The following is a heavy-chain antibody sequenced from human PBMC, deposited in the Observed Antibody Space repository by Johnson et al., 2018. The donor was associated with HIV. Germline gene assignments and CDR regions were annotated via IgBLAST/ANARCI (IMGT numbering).Heavy chain of an antibody. V-gene: IGHV3-30*03. CDR3: ARDFIAPELGDAFDI. J-gene: IGHJ3*02. D-gene: IGHD6-25*01. Sequence: QVQPVESGGGLVQPGRSLRLSCAASGFTFSSYGMLWVRQAPGKGLEWVAVISYDGSNKYYADSVKGRFTISRDNSKNTLYLQMNSLRAEDTAVYYCARDFIAPELGDAFDIWGQGTMVTVSS. CDR1: GFTFSSYG. CDR2: ISYDGSNK.